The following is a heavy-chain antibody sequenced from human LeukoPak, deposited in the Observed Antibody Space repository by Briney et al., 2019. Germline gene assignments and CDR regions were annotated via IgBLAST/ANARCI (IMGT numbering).Heavy chain of an antibody. D-gene: IGHD3-10*02. J-gene: IGHJ6*04. CDR1: GFTFSSYE. Sequence: GGSLRLFCAPSGFTFSSYEMNWVPQAPGRGPEWVSYINSSGSTRFYADSVKGRFTISRDNAKNSLYLQMNSLRAEDTAVYYCAELGITMIGGVWGKGTTVTISS. CDR3: AELGITMIGGV. V-gene: IGHV3-48*03. CDR2: INSSGSTR.